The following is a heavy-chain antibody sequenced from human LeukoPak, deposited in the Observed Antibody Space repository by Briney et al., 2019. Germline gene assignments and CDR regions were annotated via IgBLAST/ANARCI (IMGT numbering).Heavy chain of an antibody. V-gene: IGHV1-46*01. Sequence: ASVKVSCKASGYTFTSYYMHWVRQAPGQGLEWMGIINPSGGSTSYAQKFQGRVTMTRDMSTSTVYMELSSLRSEDTAVYYCARAPYCSSTSCYSWFDPWGQGTLVTVSS. D-gene: IGHD2-2*01. J-gene: IGHJ5*02. CDR3: ARAPYCSSTSCYSWFDP. CDR2: INPSGGST. CDR1: GYTFTSYY.